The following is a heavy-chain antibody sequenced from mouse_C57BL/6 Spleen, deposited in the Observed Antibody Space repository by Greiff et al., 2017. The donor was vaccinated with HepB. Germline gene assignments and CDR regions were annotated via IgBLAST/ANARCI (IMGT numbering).Heavy chain of an antibody. CDR1: GYTFTDYY. D-gene: IGHD4-1*01. V-gene: IGHV1-19*01. CDR2: INPYNGGT. CDR3: ARRGDWVFDY. Sequence: EVQGVESGPVLVKPGASVKMSCKASGYTFTDYYMNWVKQSHGKSLEWIGVINPYNGGTSYNQKFKGKATLTVDKSSSTAYMELNSLTSEDSAVYYCARRGDWVFDYWGQGTTLTVSS. J-gene: IGHJ2*01.